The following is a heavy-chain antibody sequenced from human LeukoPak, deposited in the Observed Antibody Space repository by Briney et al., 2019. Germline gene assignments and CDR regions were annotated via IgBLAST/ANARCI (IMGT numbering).Heavy chain of an antibody. CDR1: GFTFSSYA. CDR3: ARDLFRGYDILTGYGDY. J-gene: IGHJ4*02. V-gene: IGHV3-30*03. CDR2: ISYDGSNK. D-gene: IGHD3-9*01. Sequence: GGSLRLSCAASGFTFSSYAMHWVRQAPGKGLEWVAVISYDGSNKYYADSVKGRFTISRDNSKNTLYLQMNSLRAEDTSVYYCARDLFRGYDILTGYGDYWGQGTLVTVSS.